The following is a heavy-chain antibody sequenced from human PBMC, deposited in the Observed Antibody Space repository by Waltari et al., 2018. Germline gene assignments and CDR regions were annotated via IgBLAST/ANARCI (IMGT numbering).Heavy chain of an antibody. D-gene: IGHD5-18*01. Sequence: VQLVQSGAEVIKPGESLKISCKGSGYSFTSYWIGWVRQMPGNGLEWRGITKPGDCDTRYRPAFQGQVTSSADKSTSTAYRQGSSLKASDTAMEYCAREDTAMAMGAFDIWGQGTMVTVSS. CDR2: TKPGDCDT. CDR3: AREDTAMAMGAFDI. V-gene: IGHV5-51*01. J-gene: IGHJ3*02. CDR1: GYSFTSYW.